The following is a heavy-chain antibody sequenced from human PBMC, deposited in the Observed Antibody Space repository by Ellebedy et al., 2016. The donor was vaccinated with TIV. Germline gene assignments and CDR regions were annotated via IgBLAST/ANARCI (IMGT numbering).Heavy chain of an antibody. Sequence: MPGGSLRLSCAVSGASINSGTYYWVWIRQPPGKGLEWIGSIYYTGTTYYNPSLKSRVTIWVDSVNQFSLKLISVTVADTAMYYCSTLYDGSGYSSDSWGQGALVTVSA. CDR3: STLYDGSGYSSDS. CDR2: IYYTGTT. V-gene: IGHV4-39*07. D-gene: IGHD3-22*01. J-gene: IGHJ4*02. CDR1: GASINSGTYY.